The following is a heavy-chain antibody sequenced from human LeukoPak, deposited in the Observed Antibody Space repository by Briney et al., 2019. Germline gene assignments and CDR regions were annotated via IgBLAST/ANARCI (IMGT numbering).Heavy chain of an antibody. CDR1: GFTFSSYE. D-gene: IGHD3-22*01. V-gene: IGHV3-48*03. CDR3: ARDGGSYYYDSSIDY. Sequence: GGSLRLSCAASGFTFSSYEMNWVRQAPGKGLEWVSYISSSGSTIYYADSVKGRFTISRDNAKNSLYLQMNSLRAEDTAVYYCARDGGSYYYDSSIDYWGQGTLVIVSS. CDR2: ISSSGSTI. J-gene: IGHJ4*02.